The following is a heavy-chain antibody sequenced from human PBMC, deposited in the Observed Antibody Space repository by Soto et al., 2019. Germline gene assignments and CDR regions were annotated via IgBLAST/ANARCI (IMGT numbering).Heavy chain of an antibody. Sequence: LETLSFTCTVSGGSFSGYAGTRIRLSPGKGLEWSGEIDHKGTTKCNPSLKSRLTRTVDPPKKQFSLNLTSVSAADTSGYYCAGGVRCALAVSGGPGYWGQG. CDR1: GGSFSGYA. J-gene: IGHJ4*02. CDR2: IDHKGTT. D-gene: IGHD2-8*02. V-gene: IGHV4-34*01. CDR3: AGGVRCALAVSGGPGY.